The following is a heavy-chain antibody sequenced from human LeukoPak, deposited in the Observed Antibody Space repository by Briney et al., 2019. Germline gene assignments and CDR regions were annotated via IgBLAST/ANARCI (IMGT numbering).Heavy chain of an antibody. CDR2: ISSSGSTI. V-gene: IGHV3-48*03. J-gene: IGHJ4*02. Sequence: QPGGSLRLSCAASGFTFSSYEMNWVRQAPGKGLEWVSYISSSGSTIYYADSVKGRFTISRDNAKNSLYLQMNSLRSDDTAVYYCARDDSSGYYYWGQGTLVTVSS. D-gene: IGHD3-22*01. CDR1: GFTFSSYE. CDR3: ARDDSSGYYY.